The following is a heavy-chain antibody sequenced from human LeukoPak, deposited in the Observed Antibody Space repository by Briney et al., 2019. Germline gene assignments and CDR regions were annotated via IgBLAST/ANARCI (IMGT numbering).Heavy chain of an antibody. D-gene: IGHD6-19*01. CDR1: GGTFSSYA. CDR2: IIPILGIA. CDR3: ARQRSEQWLDV. V-gene: IGHV1-69*04. J-gene: IGHJ4*02. Sequence: SVKVSCKASGGTFSSYAISWVRQAPGQGLEWMGRIIPILGIANYAQKFQGRVTITADKSTSTAYMELSSLRSEDTAVYYCARQRSEQWLDVWGQGTLVTISS.